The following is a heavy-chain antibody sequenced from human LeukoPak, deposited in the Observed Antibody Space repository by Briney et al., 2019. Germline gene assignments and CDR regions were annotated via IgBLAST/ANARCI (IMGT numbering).Heavy chain of an antibody. J-gene: IGHJ4*02. Sequence: SETLSLTCTVSGGSISSYYWSWIRQPPGKGLEWIGYIYYSGSTNYNPSLKSRVTISVDTSKNQFSLKLSSVTAADTAVYYCARHISAYDSSGYYYRYFDYWGQGTLVTVSS. V-gene: IGHV4-59*01. CDR3: ARHISAYDSSGYYYRYFDY. D-gene: IGHD3-22*01. CDR1: GGSISSYY. CDR2: IYYSGST.